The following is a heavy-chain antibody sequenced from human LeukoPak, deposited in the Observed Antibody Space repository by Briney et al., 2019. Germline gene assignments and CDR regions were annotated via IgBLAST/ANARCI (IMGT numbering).Heavy chain of an antibody. Sequence: SETLSLTCTVFGGSIIGDHFYWGWIRQPPGKGLEWIGSLYYSGSTYYNSSLKSRVTISVDTSKNQFSLSLTSVTAADTAVYYCARDCCGYRSWFDPWSQGTPVTVSS. D-gene: IGHD6-25*01. CDR1: GGSIIGDHFY. V-gene: IGHV4-39*07. CDR2: LYYSGST. CDR3: ARDCCGYRSWFDP. J-gene: IGHJ5*02.